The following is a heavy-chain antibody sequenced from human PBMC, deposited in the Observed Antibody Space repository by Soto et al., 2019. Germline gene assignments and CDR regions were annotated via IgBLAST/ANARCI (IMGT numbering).Heavy chain of an antibody. V-gene: IGHV3-21*01. CDR2: ISSSSTYI. CDR1: GFTFSSYN. Sequence: EVQLVESGGGLVKPGGSLRLSCAASGFTFSSYNMNWVRQAPGKGLEWVSSISSSSTYIYYADSVKGRFTISRDNAKNPLYLQMNSLRAEDTAVYYCARETTYDILTASYGTWFDPWGQGTLVTVSS. D-gene: IGHD3-9*01. J-gene: IGHJ5*02. CDR3: ARETTYDILTASYGTWFDP.